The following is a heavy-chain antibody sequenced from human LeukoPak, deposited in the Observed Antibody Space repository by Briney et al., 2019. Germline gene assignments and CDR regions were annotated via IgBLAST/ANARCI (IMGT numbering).Heavy chain of an antibody. J-gene: IGHJ4*02. V-gene: IGHV3-48*01. CDR1: GFTFSSYE. Sequence: PGGSLRLSCAASGFTFSSYEMNWVRQAPGKGLEWVSYISSSSSTIYHADSVKGRFTISRDNAKNSLYLQMNSLRAEDTAVYYCARWGSTVTEDYWGQGTLVTVSS. CDR2: ISSSSSTI. D-gene: IGHD4-17*01. CDR3: ARWGSTVTEDY.